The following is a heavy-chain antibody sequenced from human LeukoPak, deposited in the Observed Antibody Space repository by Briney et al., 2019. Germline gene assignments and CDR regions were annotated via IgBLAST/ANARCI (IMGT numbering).Heavy chain of an antibody. CDR3: AREGYPLRTGTTDY. D-gene: IGHD1-14*01. CDR1: GFTFSNYW. V-gene: IGHV3-7*01. J-gene: IGHJ4*02. Sequence: GGSLRLSCAASGFTFSNYWMSWVRQAPGKGLEWVANIKQDGSEKYYVDSVKGRFTISRDNAKNSLHLQMNSLRAEDTAVYYCAREGYPLRTGTTDYWGQGTLVTVSS. CDR2: IKQDGSEK.